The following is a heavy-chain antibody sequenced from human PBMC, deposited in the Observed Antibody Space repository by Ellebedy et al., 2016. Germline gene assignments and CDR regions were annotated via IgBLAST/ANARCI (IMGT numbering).Heavy chain of an antibody. CDR2: IYSGGSA. CDR3: ARPRYCRGAGCDDFEY. J-gene: IGHJ4*02. CDR1: GASLSSSSYY. D-gene: IGHD2-15*01. Sequence: SETLSLTXSVSGASLSSSSYYWGWIRQTPRKGLEWIGSIYSGGSAYYNPSLKSRVTISVDTSQNDFSLRLTSVTAADTGVYYCARPRYCRGAGCDDFEYWGQGILVTVSS. V-gene: IGHV4-39*02.